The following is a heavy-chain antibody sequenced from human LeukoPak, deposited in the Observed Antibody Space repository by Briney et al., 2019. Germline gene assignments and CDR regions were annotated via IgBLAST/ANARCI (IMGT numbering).Heavy chain of an antibody. Sequence: SETLSLTCAVYGGSFSGYYWSWIRQPPGKGLEWIGEINHSGSTNYNPSLKSRVTISVDTSKNQFSLKLSSVTAADTAVYYCANRRWLQSRWFDPWGQGTLVTVSS. CDR3: ANRRWLQSRWFDP. J-gene: IGHJ5*02. CDR2: INHSGST. CDR1: GGSFSGYY. V-gene: IGHV4-34*01. D-gene: IGHD5-24*01.